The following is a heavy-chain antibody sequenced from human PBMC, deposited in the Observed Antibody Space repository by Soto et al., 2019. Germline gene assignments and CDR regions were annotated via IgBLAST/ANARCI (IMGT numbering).Heavy chain of an antibody. D-gene: IGHD2-21*02. V-gene: IGHV4-59*01. J-gene: IGHJ6*02. CDR3: ARDLWGYCGTDCYPLDV. CDR2: MYNTGST. CDR1: GGSINNYF. Sequence: SETLSLTCTVSGGSINNYFWIWIRQPPGKGLEWIGYMYNTGSTVYNPSFKSRVTISVDTSKNQFSLKLNSVTAADTAVYYCARDLWGYCGTDCYPLDVWGQGTTVTVSS.